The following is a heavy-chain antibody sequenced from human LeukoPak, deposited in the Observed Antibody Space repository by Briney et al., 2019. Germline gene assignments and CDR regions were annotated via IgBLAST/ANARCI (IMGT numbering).Heavy chain of an antibody. CDR1: GYTFTSNY. V-gene: IGHV1-46*01. CDR3: ARDLHGGNSHFDY. J-gene: IGHJ4*02. Sequence: ASVTVSCKASGYTFTSNYIHWVRQAPGQGLEWMGMIYPRDGSTSYAQKFQGRVTVTRDTSTSTVHMELSSLRSEDTAVYYCARDLHGGNSHFDYWGQGTLVTVSS. D-gene: IGHD4-23*01. CDR2: IYPRDGST.